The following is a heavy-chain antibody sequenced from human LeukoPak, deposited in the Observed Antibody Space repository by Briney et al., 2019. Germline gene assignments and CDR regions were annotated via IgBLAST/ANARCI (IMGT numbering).Heavy chain of an antibody. Sequence: GRSLRLSCAASGFTFSSYGMHWVRQAPGKGLEWVAVIWYDGSNKYYADSVKGRFTISRDNSKNTLYLQMNSLRAEDTAVYYCARAEGKTYGDYLFAFDIWGQGTMVTVSS. CDR3: ARAEGKTYGDYLFAFDI. CDR1: GFTFSSYG. V-gene: IGHV3-33*08. CDR2: IWYDGSNK. D-gene: IGHD4-17*01. J-gene: IGHJ3*02.